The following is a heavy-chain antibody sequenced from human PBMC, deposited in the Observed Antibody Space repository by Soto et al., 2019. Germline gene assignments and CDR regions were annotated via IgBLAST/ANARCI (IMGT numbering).Heavy chain of an antibody. D-gene: IGHD1-1*01. CDR2: IYYSGST. J-gene: IGHJ3*02. CDR1: GGSISSYY. Sequence: KSSETLSLTCTVSGGSISSYYWSWIRQPPGKGLEWIGYIYYSGSTNYNPSLKSRVTISVDTSKNQFSLKLSSVTAADTAVYYCARGRGTWIPDAFDIWGQGTMVTVSS. V-gene: IGHV4-59*01. CDR3: ARGRGTWIPDAFDI.